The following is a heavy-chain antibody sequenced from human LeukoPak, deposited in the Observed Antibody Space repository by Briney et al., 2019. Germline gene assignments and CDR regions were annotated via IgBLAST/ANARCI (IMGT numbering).Heavy chain of an antibody. J-gene: IGHJ4*02. V-gene: IGHV4-34*01. CDR1: GGSFSGYY. Sequence: SETLSLTCAVYGGSFSGYYWSWIRQPPGKGLEWIGEINHSGSTNYNPSLKSRVTISVDTSKNQFSLKLSSVTAADTAVYYCAILSGSYYAPFDYWGQGTLVTVSS. CDR2: INHSGST. CDR3: AILSGSYYAPFDY. D-gene: IGHD3-10*01.